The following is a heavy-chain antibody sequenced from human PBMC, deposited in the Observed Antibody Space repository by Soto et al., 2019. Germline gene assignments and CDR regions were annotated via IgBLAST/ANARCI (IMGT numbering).Heavy chain of an antibody. CDR1: GFTFSNYG. CDR2: VSSDGSDK. V-gene: IGHV3-30*18. D-gene: IGHD3-10*01. CDR3: AKQIDSGSHYVH. Sequence: QVQLVESGGGVVQPGRSLRLSCAASGFTFSNYGIHWVRQAPGKGLEWVAVVSSDGSDKYYADSVKGRFTISRDNSKNTLYLQMNSLRTEDTAVYYCAKQIDSGSHYVHWGQGTLVTVSS. J-gene: IGHJ4*02.